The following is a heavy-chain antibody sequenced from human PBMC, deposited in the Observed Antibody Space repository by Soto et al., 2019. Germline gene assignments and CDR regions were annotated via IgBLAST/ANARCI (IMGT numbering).Heavy chain of an antibody. V-gene: IGHV4-31*03. CDR3: ARVRRGYSSSSSFDY. CDR1: GGSISSGGYY. CDR2: IYYSGST. Sequence: SETLSLTCTVSGGSISSGGYYWSWIRQHPGKGLEWIGYIYYSGSTYYNPSLKSRVTISVDTSKNQFSLKLSSVTAADTAVYYCARVRRGYSSSSSFDYWGQGTLVTVSS. D-gene: IGHD6-6*01. J-gene: IGHJ4*02.